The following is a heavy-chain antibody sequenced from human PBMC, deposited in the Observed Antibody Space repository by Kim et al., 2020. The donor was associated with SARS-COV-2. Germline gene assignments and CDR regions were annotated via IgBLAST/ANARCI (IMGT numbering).Heavy chain of an antibody. CDR2: INHSGST. D-gene: IGHD1-7*01. CDR3: ARGRAGLVPSPLLGLGPFYHYCAVDV. CDR1: GGSFSGYN. Sequence: SETLSLTCAVYGGSFSGYNWNWIRQPPGKGLEWIGEINHSGSTNVSPSLKSRITISLDTSKSQFSLRLKSMTATDTAVYYCARGRAGLVPSPLLGLGPFYHYCAVDVWGRGTPVAVSS. J-gene: IGHJ6*02. V-gene: IGHV4-34*01.